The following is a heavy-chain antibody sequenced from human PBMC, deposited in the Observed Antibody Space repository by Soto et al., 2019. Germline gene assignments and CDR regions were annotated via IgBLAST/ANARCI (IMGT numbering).Heavy chain of an antibody. J-gene: IGHJ4*02. V-gene: IGHV1-18*01. Sequence: QVHLVQSGAEVKKPGASVKVSCKGSGYDFTTYGITWVRQAPGQGLEWMAWISAHNGNTDYAQKLQGRVTVTRDTSTSTAYMERRRLRSDGTAVYYCARGRYGDYWGQGALVTVSS. CDR3: ARGRYGDY. CDR1: GYDFTTYG. CDR2: ISAHNGNT. D-gene: IGHD1-1*01.